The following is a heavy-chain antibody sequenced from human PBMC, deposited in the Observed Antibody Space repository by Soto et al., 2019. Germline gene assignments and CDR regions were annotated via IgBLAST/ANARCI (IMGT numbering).Heavy chain of an antibody. CDR2: ISGSGGST. Sequence: PGGSLRLSCAASGFTFSSYAMSWVRQAPGKGLEWVSAISGSGGSTYYADSVKGRFTISRDNSKNTLYLQMNSLRAEDTAVYYCAKDLPAAPPDDIVLMVYAIAPFDYWGQGTLVTVSS. J-gene: IGHJ4*02. CDR3: AKDLPAAPPDDIVLMVYAIAPFDY. D-gene: IGHD2-8*01. V-gene: IGHV3-23*01. CDR1: GFTFSSYA.